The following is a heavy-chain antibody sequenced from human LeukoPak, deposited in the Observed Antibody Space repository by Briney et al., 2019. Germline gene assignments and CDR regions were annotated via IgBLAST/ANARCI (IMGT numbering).Heavy chain of an antibody. CDR1: GGSIGSNQYS. CDR2: VYYSGST. D-gene: IGHD6-19*01. J-gene: IGHJ6*02. CDR3: ARHSSSNWISRFYV. Sequence: SETLSLNCVVSGGSIGSNQYSWAWIRQSPGKGLEWIGRVYYSGSTNKNPSLKSRLSMSVDTSVDQFSLKMASVTAAGTALYYCARHSSSNWISRFYVWGQGITVTVSS. V-gene: IGHV4-39*01.